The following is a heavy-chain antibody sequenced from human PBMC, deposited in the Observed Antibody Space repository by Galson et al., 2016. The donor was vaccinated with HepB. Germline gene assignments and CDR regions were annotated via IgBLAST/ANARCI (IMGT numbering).Heavy chain of an antibody. CDR2: INPSGGST. CDR3: ARWGKQGPLGYGMDV. J-gene: IGHJ6*02. CDR1: GYIFTSYY. V-gene: IGHV1-46*01. D-gene: IGHD6-19*01. Sequence: SVKVSCKASGYIFTSYYMHWVRQAPGQGLEWMAIINPSGGSTTYAQKFQGRVTMARDTSTSTVYMELSSLRSEDTALYYCARWGKQGPLGYGMDVWGQGTTVTVSS.